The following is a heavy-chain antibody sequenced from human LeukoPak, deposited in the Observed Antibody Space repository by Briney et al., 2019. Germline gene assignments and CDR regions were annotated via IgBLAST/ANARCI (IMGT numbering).Heavy chain of an antibody. D-gene: IGHD3-10*01. CDR1: GFTFSSYS. Sequence: GGSLRLSCAASGFTFSSYSMNWVRQAPGKGLEWVSSISSSSSYIYYADSVKGRFTISRDNAKNSLYLQMNSLRAEDTALYYCAKDIGVTMVRGESYFQHWGQGTLVTVSS. V-gene: IGHV3-21*04. CDR3: AKDIGVTMVRGESYFQH. J-gene: IGHJ1*01. CDR2: ISSSSSYI.